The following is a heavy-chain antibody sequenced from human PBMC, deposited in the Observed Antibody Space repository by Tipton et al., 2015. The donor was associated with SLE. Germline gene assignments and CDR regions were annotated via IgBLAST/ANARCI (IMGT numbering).Heavy chain of an antibody. J-gene: IGHJ3*02. V-gene: IGHV3-11*03. CDR3: AYGDAFDI. Sequence: SLRLSCAASGFTFSSYAMSWVRQAPGKGLEWVSYISSSSSYTNYADSVKGRFTISRDNAKNSLYLQMNSLRAEDTAVYYCAYGDAFDIWGQGTMVTVSS. CDR2: ISSSSSYT. CDR1: GFTFSSYA. D-gene: IGHD3-10*01.